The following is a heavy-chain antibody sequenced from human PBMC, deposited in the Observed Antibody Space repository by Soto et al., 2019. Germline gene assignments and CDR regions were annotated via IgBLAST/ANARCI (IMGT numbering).Heavy chain of an antibody. CDR2: IYYSGST. J-gene: IGHJ6*02. D-gene: IGHD5-18*01. CDR3: ARDRLMATAGTARHYFGLDV. V-gene: IGHV4-31*03. Sequence: KPSETLSLTCTVSGGSIRSGGYYWSWVRQSPRRGLEWIGNIYYSGSTYYNPSLKSRLTISVDTSKNQFSLSLSSVTAADTAVYYCARDRLMATAGTARHYFGLDVWGQGTTVTVSS. CDR1: GGSIRSGGYY.